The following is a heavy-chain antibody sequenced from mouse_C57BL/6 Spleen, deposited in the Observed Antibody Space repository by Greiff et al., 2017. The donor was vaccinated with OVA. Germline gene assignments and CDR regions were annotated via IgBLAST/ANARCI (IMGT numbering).Heavy chain of an antibody. CDR3: ARGEANWDAMDY. V-gene: IGHV1-80*01. CDR1: GYAFSSYW. CDR2: IYPGDGDT. D-gene: IGHD4-1*01. J-gene: IGHJ4*01. Sequence: QVQLQQSGAELVKPGASVKISCKASGYAFSSYWMNWVKQRPGKGLEWIGQIYPGDGDTNYNGKFKGKATLTADKSSSTAYMQLSSLTSEDSAVYFCARGEANWDAMDYWGQGTSVTVSS.